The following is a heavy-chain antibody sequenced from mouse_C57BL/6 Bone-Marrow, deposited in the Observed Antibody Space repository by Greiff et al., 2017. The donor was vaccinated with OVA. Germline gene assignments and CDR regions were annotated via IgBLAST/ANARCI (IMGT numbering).Heavy chain of an antibody. CDR3: ARGAY. Sequence: VKLMESGAELVKPGASVKISCKTSGYTFSTYWMNWVKQRPGKGLEWIGQIYPGDGDTNYNGKFKGKATLTADKSSSTAYMQLSSLTSEDSAVYFCARGAYWGQGTLVTVSA. J-gene: IGHJ3*01. CDR1: GYTFSTYW. V-gene: IGHV1-80*01. CDR2: IYPGDGDT.